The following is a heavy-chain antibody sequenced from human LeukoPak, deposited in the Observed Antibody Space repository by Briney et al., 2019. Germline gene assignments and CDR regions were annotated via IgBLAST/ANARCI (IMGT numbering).Heavy chain of an antibody. Sequence: SETLSLTCTVSGGSISSGGYYWSWIRQHPGKGLEWIGYIYYSGSTYYNPSLKSRVTISVDTSKNQFSLKLSSVTAADTAVYYCARGYYYDSSGYLSWGQGTLVTVSS. CDR2: IYYSGST. J-gene: IGHJ5*02. CDR1: GGSISSGGYY. D-gene: IGHD3-22*01. V-gene: IGHV4-31*03. CDR3: ARGYYYDSSGYLS.